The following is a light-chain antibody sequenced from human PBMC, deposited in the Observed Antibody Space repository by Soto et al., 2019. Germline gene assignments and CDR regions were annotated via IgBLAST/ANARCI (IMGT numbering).Light chain of an antibody. CDR2: AAS. CDR3: QQANSFPFT. CDR1: QAISSR. V-gene: IGKV1-12*02. Sequence: DIQMTQSPSSVSASVGDRVTIACRASQAISSRLAWYQQQSGKAPKLLIYAASSLQSGVPSRFSGSGSGTDFTLTISSLQPEDIATYYCQQANSFPFTFGQGTRLEIK. J-gene: IGKJ5*01.